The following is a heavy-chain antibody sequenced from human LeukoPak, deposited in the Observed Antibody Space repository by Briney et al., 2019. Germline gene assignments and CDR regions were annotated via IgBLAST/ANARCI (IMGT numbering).Heavy chain of an antibody. Sequence: GGSLRLSCAASGFTFSSYAMHWVRQAPGKGLEWVAVISYDGSNKYYADSVKGRFTISRDNSKNTLYLQMNSLRAEDTAVYYCARDKGSYCSSTSCYYDMDVWGQGTTVTVSS. V-gene: IGHV3-30-3*01. CDR1: GFTFSSYA. CDR3: ARDKGSYCSSTSCYYDMDV. CDR2: ISYDGSNK. D-gene: IGHD2-2*01. J-gene: IGHJ6*02.